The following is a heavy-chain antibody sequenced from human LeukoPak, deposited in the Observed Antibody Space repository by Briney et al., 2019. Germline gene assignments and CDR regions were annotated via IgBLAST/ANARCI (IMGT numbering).Heavy chain of an antibody. CDR3: AKDFGPALSSGYYFGNDIFDY. D-gene: IGHD3-22*01. J-gene: IGHJ4*02. CDR1: GFTFSSYA. V-gene: IGHV3-23*01. Sequence: GGSLSLYCSASGFTFSSYAMSWLPPAPGKGLEWVSAISGSGGSTYYADSVKGRFTISRYNSKNTMYLQMNSLRAEDTAVYYCAKDFGPALSSGYYFGNDIFDYWGQGTLVTVSS. CDR2: ISGSGGST.